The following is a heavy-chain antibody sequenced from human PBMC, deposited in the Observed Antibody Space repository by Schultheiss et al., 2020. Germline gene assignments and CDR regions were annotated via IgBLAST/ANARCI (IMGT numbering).Heavy chain of an antibody. CDR3: ARDLASVGATSLDY. Sequence: GGSLRLSCAASGFTFSNYNMNWVRQAPGKGLEWISFIDGGGTTIYYADSVRGRFTISRDNAKNSLYLQMNSLRAEDTAVYYCARDLASVGATSLDYWGQGTLVTVSS. CDR1: GFTFSNYN. V-gene: IGHV3-48*03. D-gene: IGHD1-26*01. CDR2: IDGGGTTI. J-gene: IGHJ4*02.